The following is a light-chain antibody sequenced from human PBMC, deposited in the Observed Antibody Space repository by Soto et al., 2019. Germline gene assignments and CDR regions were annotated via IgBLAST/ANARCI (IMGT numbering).Light chain of an antibody. Sequence: QSAPTQPPSASGSPGQSATISCTGTSSDVGGYNYVSWYQQYPGKAPKLMIYEVSKRPSGVPDRFSGSKSGNTASLTVSGLQAEDEADYYCSSYAGSSTWVFGGGNKVTVL. CDR2: EVS. J-gene: IGLJ2*01. CDR1: SSDVGGYNY. CDR3: SSYAGSSTWV. V-gene: IGLV2-8*01.